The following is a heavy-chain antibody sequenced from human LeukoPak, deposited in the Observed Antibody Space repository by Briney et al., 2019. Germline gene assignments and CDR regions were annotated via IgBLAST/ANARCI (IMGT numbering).Heavy chain of an antibody. V-gene: IGHV1-8*01. J-gene: IGHJ4*02. D-gene: IGHD3-22*01. Sequence: ASVKVSCKASGYTFTSYDINWVRQATGQGLEWMGWMNPNSGNTGYAQKFQGRVTMTRNTSISTAYMELSSLRPEDTAVYYCARGGRDYYDSSGYLSESDYWGQGTLVTVSS. CDR2: MNPNSGNT. CDR1: GYTFTSYD. CDR3: ARGGRDYYDSSGYLSESDY.